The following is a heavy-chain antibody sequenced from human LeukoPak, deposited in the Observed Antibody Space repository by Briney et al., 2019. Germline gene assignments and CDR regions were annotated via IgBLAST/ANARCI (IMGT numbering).Heavy chain of an antibody. J-gene: IGHJ4*02. CDR1: GGSFSGYY. V-gene: IGHV4-34*01. CDR2: INHSGST. Sequence: SETLSLTCAVYGGSFSGYYWSWIRQPPGKGLEWIGEINHSGSTNYNPSLKSRVTISVDTSKNQFSLKLSSVTAADTAVYYCARVGYQIRTDHWGQGTLVTVSS. D-gene: IGHD2-2*01. CDR3: ARVGYQIRTDH.